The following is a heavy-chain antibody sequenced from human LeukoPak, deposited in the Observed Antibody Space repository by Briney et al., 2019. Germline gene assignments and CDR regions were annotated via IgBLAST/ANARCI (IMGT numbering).Heavy chain of an antibody. CDR1: GYTFGDHA. D-gene: IGHD5-18*01. CDR3: ARGPILLWIHNGMDV. J-gene: IGHJ6*02. V-gene: IGHV3-49*04. Sequence: GRSLRLPRTGSGYTFGDHAMSWASEAPGKGLEWVGFIRRQAYGGTTEYAASVQGRFTISRDDSKSIAYLQMNSLKTEDTAFYFCARGPILLWIHNGMDVWGQGTTVTVSS. CDR2: IRRQAYGGTT.